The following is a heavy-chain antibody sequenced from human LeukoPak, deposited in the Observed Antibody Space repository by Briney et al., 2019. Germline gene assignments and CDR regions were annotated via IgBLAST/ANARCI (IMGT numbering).Heavy chain of an antibody. CDR2: ISSSSSTI. D-gene: IGHD2-2*01. J-gene: IGHJ6*02. V-gene: IGHV3-48*01. CDR1: GFTFSGYG. Sequence: GGSLRLSCAASGFTFSGYGMNWVRQAPGKGLEWVSYISSSSSTIYYADSVKGRFTISRDNSKNTLYLQMNSLRAEDTAVYYCAKRTHCSSTSCYYYGMDVWGQGTTVTVSS. CDR3: AKRTHCSSTSCYYYGMDV.